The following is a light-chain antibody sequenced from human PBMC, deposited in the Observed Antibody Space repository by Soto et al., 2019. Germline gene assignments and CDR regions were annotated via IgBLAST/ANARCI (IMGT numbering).Light chain of an antibody. CDR3: QQYGYLVT. V-gene: IGKV3D-15*01. Sequence: EIVMTQSPATLSVSPGEGATLSCRASQSISSNLAGYQQKPGRAHRLLIYGASSRATGIPDRFSGSGSGTDFTLTISRLEPEDFAMYYCQQYGYLVTFGGGTKVDI. CDR2: GAS. J-gene: IGKJ4*01. CDR1: QSISSN.